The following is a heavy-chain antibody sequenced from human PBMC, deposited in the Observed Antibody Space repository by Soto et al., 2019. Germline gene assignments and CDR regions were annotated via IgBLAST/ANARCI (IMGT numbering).Heavy chain of an antibody. Sequence: PGGSLRLSCAASGFTFSSYEMNWVRQAPGKGLEWVSYISSSGSTIYYADSVKGRFTISRDNAKNSLYLQMNSLRADDTAVYYCARVNNYGPGILYWGQGTLVTVSS. CDR1: GFTFSSYE. V-gene: IGHV3-48*03. J-gene: IGHJ4*02. D-gene: IGHD3-10*01. CDR2: ISSSGSTI. CDR3: ARVNNYGPGILY.